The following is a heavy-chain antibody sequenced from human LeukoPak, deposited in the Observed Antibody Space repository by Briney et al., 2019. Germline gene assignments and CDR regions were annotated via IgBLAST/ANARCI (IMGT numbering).Heavy chain of an antibody. CDR3: AREREESGAWYERPHFDY. CDR1: GGSFSGYY. V-gene: IGHV4-34*01. CDR2: INHSGST. J-gene: IGHJ4*02. D-gene: IGHD6-19*01. Sequence: SETLSLTCAVYGGSFSGYYWAWIRQSPGKGLEWIGQINHSGSTKYNPAPKRRLTLSVDTSKNQFSMRVSSATAADTALYYCAREREESGAWYERPHFDYWGRGALVTVSS.